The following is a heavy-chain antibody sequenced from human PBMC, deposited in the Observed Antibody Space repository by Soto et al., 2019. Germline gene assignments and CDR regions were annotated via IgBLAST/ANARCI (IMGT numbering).Heavy chain of an antibody. CDR3: ARLKWLQPDAFDI. J-gene: IGHJ3*02. V-gene: IGHV3-21*01. Sequence: GGSLRLSCAASGFTFSSYSMNWVRQAPGKGLEWVSSISSSSSYIYYADSVKGRFTISRDNAKNSLYLQMNSLRAEDTAVYYCARLKWLQPDAFDIWGQGTMVTVSS. CDR2: ISSSSSYI. CDR1: GFTFSSYS. D-gene: IGHD5-18*01.